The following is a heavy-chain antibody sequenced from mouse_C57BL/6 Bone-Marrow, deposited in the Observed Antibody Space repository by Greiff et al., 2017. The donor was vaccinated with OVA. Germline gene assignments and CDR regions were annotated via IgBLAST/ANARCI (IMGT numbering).Heavy chain of an antibody. CDR3: ARGGIYYFFDY. J-gene: IGHJ2*01. CDR2: ISYDGSN. D-gene: IGHD1-1*01. CDR1: GYSITSGYY. V-gene: IGHV3-6*01. Sequence: EVKLVESGPGLVKPSQSLSLTCSVTGYSITSGYYWNWIRQFPGNKLEWMGYISYDGSNNYNPSLKNRISITRDTSKNQFFLKLNSVTTEDTATYYCARGGIYYFFDYWGQGTTLTVSS.